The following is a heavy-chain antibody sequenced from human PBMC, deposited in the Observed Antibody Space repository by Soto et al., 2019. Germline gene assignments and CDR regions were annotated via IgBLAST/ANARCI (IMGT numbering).Heavy chain of an antibody. V-gene: IGHV3-23*01. CDR1: GFTFNSYA. CDR2: ISGFSAGSAST. J-gene: IGHJ3*01. Sequence: EVQLLESGGGLVQPGGSLRLSCAASGFTFNSYAMHWVRQAPGKGLEWVSGISGFSAGSASTYFADSVKGRFIISRDNTNNTLYLQMNNLRAEDTALYYCSRVALFFCLDAFHFWGNGTVVTVSS. CDR3: SRVALFFCLDAFHF.